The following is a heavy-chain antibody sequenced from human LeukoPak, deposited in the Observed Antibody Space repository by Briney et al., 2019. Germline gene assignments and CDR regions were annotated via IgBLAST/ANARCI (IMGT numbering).Heavy chain of an antibody. D-gene: IGHD5-18*01. CDR2: IRSKAYRGTT. J-gene: IGHJ6*02. Sequence: PGGSLRLSCTAFGFTLVDHAMSCVRPAPGKGLEGVGFIRSKAYRGTTKYAPSVKGRFTISREDSKNVAYLQMNSLKTEDTAVYYCSRGTIQLWIHNGMDVWGQGTTVIVSS. CDR3: SRGTIQLWIHNGMDV. CDR1: GFTLVDHA. V-gene: IGHV3-49*04.